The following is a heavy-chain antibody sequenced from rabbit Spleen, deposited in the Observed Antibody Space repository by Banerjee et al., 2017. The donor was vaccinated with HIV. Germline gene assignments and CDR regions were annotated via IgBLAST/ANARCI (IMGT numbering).Heavy chain of an antibody. CDR3: ARGIVYGFAGDTYPPYGMDL. Sequence: QSLEESGGDLVKPGASLTLTCTASGVSFSSRYYMNWVRQAPGKGLEWIACIDAGSSGDTYYANWAKGRFTISKTSSTTVTLQMTSLTAADTATYFCARGIVYGFAGDTYPPYGMDLWGPGTLVTVS. V-gene: IGHV1S40*01. D-gene: IGHD6-1*01. CDR1: GVSFSSRYY. CDR2: IDAGSSGDT. J-gene: IGHJ6*01.